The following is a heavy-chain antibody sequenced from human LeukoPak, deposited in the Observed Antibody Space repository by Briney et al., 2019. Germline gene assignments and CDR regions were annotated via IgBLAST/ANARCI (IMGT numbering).Heavy chain of an antibody. Sequence: GGSLRLSCAASGFTFSSYGMNWVRQAPGKGLEWVSSISSSSSYIYYADSVKGRFTISRDNSKNSLYLQMNSLRAEDTAVYYCTREVNSGWPYYSYYYMDVWGKGTTLTVSS. CDR3: TREVNSGWPYYSYYYMDV. D-gene: IGHD6-19*01. CDR2: ISSSSSYI. CDR1: GFTFSSYG. J-gene: IGHJ6*03. V-gene: IGHV3-21*01.